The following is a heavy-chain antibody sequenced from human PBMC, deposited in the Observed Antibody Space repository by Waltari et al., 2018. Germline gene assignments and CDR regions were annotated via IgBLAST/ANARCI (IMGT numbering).Heavy chain of an antibody. V-gene: IGHV4-38-2*01. D-gene: IGHD3-10*01. CDR3: ASPFGSGSYYANY. CDR1: GYSISSGYY. J-gene: IGHJ4*02. Sequence: QVQLQESGPGLVKPSETLSLTCAVSGYSISSGYYWGWIRQPPGKGLEWIGSIYHSGSTYSNPSLKSRVTISVDTSKNTFSLTLSSVTAADTAVYYCASPFGSGSYYANYWGQGTLVTVSS. CDR2: IYHSGST.